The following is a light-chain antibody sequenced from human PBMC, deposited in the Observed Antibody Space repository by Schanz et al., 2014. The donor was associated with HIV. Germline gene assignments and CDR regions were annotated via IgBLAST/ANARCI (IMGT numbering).Light chain of an antibody. CDR2: GAS. CDR1: QSVSGNY. CDR3: QQYNNWPPLT. V-gene: IGKV3-20*01. J-gene: IGKJ4*01. Sequence: EIVLTQSPGTLSLSPGERAILSCRASQSVSGNYLAWYQQKPGQAPRLLIYGASNRASGIPDRFSGSGSGTDFTLIISSLQSEDFAVYFCQQYNNWPPLTFGGGTKVQIK.